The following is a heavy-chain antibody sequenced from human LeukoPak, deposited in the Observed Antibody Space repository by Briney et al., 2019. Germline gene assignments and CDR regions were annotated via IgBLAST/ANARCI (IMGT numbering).Heavy chain of an antibody. CDR3: AREGSSGLYYYYYYMDV. V-gene: IGHV4-59*12. Sequence: SETLSLTCTVSGGSISSYYWSWIRQPPGKGLEWIGYIYYSGSTNYKPSLKSRVTISVDTSKNQFSLKLSSVTAADTAVYYCAREGSSGLYYYYYYMDVWGKGTTVTVSS. J-gene: IGHJ6*03. CDR2: IYYSGST. D-gene: IGHD3-22*01. CDR1: GGSISSYY.